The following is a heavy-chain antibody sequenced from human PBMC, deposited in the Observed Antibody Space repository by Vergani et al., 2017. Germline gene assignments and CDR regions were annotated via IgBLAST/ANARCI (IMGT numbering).Heavy chain of an antibody. CDR1: GFTFSSYS. D-gene: IGHD3-10*01. Sequence: EVQLVESGGGLVKPGGSLRLSCAASGFTFSSYSMNWVRQAPGKGLEWVSSISSSSSYIYYADSVKGRFTISRDNAKNSLYLQMNSLRAEDTAVYYCARVSVSRTYYGSGSSMDVWGQGTTVTVSS. J-gene: IGHJ6*02. V-gene: IGHV3-21*01. CDR3: ARVSVSRTYYGSGSSMDV. CDR2: ISSSSSYI.